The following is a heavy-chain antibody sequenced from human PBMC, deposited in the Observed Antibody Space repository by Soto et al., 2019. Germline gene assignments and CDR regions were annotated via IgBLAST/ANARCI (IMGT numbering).Heavy chain of an antibody. D-gene: IGHD3-22*01. CDR1: GFTFSSYS. V-gene: IGHV3-21*01. CDR3: ARLFGYYDSSGYPDY. Sequence: GGSLRLSCAASGFTFSSYSMNWVRQAPGKGLEWVSSISSSSSYIYYADSVKGRFTISRDNAKNSLYLQMNSLRAEDTAVYYCARLFGYYDSSGYPDYWGQGTLVTVS. CDR2: ISSSSSYI. J-gene: IGHJ4*02.